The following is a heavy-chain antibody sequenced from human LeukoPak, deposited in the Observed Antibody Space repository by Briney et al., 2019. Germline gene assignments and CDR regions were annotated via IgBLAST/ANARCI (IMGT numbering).Heavy chain of an antibody. CDR2: IYSDNT. J-gene: IGHJ4*02. CDR1: GFTLSSNS. Sequence: GGSLRLSCTVSGFTLSSNSMSWVRQAPGKGLEWVSFIYSDNTHYSDSVKGRFTISRDNAKNSLYLQMNSLRAEDTAVYYCARFIRSTPAYPVDYWGQGTLVTVSS. V-gene: IGHV3-53*01. D-gene: IGHD2-2*01. CDR3: ARFIRSTPAYPVDY.